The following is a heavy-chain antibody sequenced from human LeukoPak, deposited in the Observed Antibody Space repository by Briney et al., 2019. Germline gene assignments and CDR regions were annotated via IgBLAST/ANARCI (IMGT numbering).Heavy chain of an antibody. CDR3: ARFARPGKNSRGFDY. D-gene: IGHD4-23*01. Sequence: GESLKISCKGSGYTFSSYWIGWVRQMPGKGLEWMGIIYPGDSDTRYSPSLQGQVTISVDTSIGTAYLQWSSLKASDTAMYYCARFARPGKNSRGFDYWGQGTLVTVSS. CDR1: GYTFSSYW. CDR2: IYPGDSDT. J-gene: IGHJ4*02. V-gene: IGHV5-51*01.